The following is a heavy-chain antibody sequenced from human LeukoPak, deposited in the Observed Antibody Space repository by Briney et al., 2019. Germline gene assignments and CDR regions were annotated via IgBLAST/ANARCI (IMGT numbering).Heavy chain of an antibody. J-gene: IGHJ4*02. CDR1: GGSFSGYY. V-gene: IGHV4-34*01. CDR2: INHSGST. CDR3: ARVGSYYYDSSGYDI. Sequence: SETLSLTCAVYGGSFSGYYWSWIRQPPGEGLEWIGEINHSGSTNYNPSLKSRVTISVDTSKNQFSLKLSSVTAADTAVYYCARVGSYYYDSSGYDIWGQGTLVTVSS. D-gene: IGHD3-22*01.